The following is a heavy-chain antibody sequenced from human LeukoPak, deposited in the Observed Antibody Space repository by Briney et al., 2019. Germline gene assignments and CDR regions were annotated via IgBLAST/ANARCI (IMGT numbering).Heavy chain of an antibody. D-gene: IGHD3-16*01. CDR3: ARGEFDGGVYFDY. CDR2: IYYTGNT. V-gene: IGHV4-59*12. J-gene: IGHJ4*02. CDR1: GGSISNYY. Sequence: SETLSLTCTVSGGSISNYYWNWIRQPPGKGLEWIGYIYYTGNTNYNPSLKSRVTISVDKSKNQFSLKLSSVTAADTAVYYCARGEFDGGVYFDYWGQGTLVTVSS.